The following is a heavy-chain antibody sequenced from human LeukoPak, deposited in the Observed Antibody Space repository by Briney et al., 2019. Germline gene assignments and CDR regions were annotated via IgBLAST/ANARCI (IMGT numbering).Heavy chain of an antibody. J-gene: IGHJ4*02. V-gene: IGHV3-66*02. CDR2: IYSGGST. Sequence: GGSLRLSCAASGFTVSSNYMSWVRQAPGKGLEWVSVIYSGGSTYYADSVKGRFTISRDNSKNTLYLQMNSLRAEDTAVYYCARDLGVYCSSTSCYDDYWGQGTLVTVSS. CDR1: GFTVSSNY. D-gene: IGHD2-2*01. CDR3: ARDLGVYCSSTSCYDDY.